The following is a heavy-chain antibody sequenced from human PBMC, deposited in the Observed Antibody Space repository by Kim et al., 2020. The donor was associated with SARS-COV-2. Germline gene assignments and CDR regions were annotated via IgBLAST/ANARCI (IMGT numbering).Heavy chain of an antibody. Sequence: GGSLRLSCAASGFSFSDYYMTWIRQAPGKGLEWVAYINTDGSYTYHADSVNGRFTISRDPAKRSVSLQMNSLTAEDTAVYYCVGEPSNCGQRAPVAASS. CDR2: INTDGSYT. CDR1: GFSFSDYY. CDR3: VGEPSN. V-gene: IGHV3-11*04. D-gene: IGHD3-3*02. J-gene: IGHJ4*02.